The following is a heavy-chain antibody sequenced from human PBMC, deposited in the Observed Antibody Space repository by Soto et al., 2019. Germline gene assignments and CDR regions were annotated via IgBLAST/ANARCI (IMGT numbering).Heavy chain of an antibody. CDR2: ISYDGSNN. V-gene: IGHV3-30-3*01. D-gene: IGHD6-19*01. Sequence: QVQLVESGGGVVQPGRSLRLSCAASGFTFSSYAMYWVRQAPGKGLEWVAVISYDGSNNYYADSVKGRFTISRDNSKNTLYLQMNSLIAEDTAVYYCARAQPRQWIDYWGQGTLVTVSS. J-gene: IGHJ4*02. CDR1: GFTFSSYA. CDR3: ARAQPRQWIDY.